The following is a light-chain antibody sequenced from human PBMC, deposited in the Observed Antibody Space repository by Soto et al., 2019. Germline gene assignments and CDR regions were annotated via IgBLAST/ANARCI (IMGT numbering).Light chain of an antibody. CDR3: QSDDSSLSASYV. J-gene: IGLJ1*01. CDR2: GNT. V-gene: IGLV1-40*01. Sequence: QSVLTQPPSVSGAPGQRVTISCTGCSSNIGAGCEVHWYQHLPGKAPKLLIYGNTNRPSGVPDRFSGSKSGTSASLAITGLQAEDGADYYCQSDDSSLSASYVFGGGTKVTVL. CDR1: SSNIGAGCE.